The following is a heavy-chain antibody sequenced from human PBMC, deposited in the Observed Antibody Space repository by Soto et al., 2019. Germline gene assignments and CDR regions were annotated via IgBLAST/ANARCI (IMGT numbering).Heavy chain of an antibody. J-gene: IGHJ5*02. D-gene: IGHD3-9*01. CDR2: TYYRTKWYN. Sequence: PSQTLSLTCAISGDSVSSNSAAWNWIRQSPSRGLEWLGRTYYRTKWYNGYAVSVKSRITINPDTSKNQFSLQLNSVTPEDTAVYYCARAVLAGRWAWFDPCGQGSLVTVSS. CDR1: GDSVSSNSAA. CDR3: ARAVLAGRWAWFDP. V-gene: IGHV6-1*01.